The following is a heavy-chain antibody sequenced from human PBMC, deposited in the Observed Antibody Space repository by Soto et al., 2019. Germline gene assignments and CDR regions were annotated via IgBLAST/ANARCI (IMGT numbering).Heavy chain of an antibody. CDR1: GFTFSSYA. Sequence: PGGSLRLSCAASGFTFSSYAMSWVRQAPGKGLEWVSAISGSGGSTYYADSVKGRFTISRDNSKNTLYLQMNSLRAEDTAVYYCAKEGIAVAGHKVYYFDYWGQGTLVTVSS. V-gene: IGHV3-23*01. J-gene: IGHJ4*02. CDR2: ISGSGGST. CDR3: AKEGIAVAGHKVYYFDY. D-gene: IGHD6-19*01.